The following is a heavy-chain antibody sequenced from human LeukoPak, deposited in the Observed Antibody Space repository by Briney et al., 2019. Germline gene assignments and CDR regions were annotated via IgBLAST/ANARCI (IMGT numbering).Heavy chain of an antibody. D-gene: IGHD6-6*01. CDR3: ARGEYSSSSHWFDP. CDR1: GYTFTGYY. Sequence: GASVKVSCKASGYTFTGYYMHWVRQAPGQGLEWMGWINPNSGGTNYAQKFQGRVTMTRDTCISTAYMELSRLRSDDTAVYYCARGEYSSSSHWFDPWGQGTLVTVSS. V-gene: IGHV1-2*02. CDR2: INPNSGGT. J-gene: IGHJ5*02.